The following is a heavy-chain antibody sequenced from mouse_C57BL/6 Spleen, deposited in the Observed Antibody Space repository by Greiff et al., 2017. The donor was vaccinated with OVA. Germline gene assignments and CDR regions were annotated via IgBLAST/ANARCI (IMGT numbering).Heavy chain of an antibody. V-gene: IGHV1-63*01. CDR3: ARCETAQATAGCAY. Sequence: QVQLQQSGAELVRPGTSVKMSCKASGYTFTNYWIGWAKQRPGHGLEWIGDIYPGGGYTNYNEKFKGKATLTADKSSSTAYMQISSLTSEDSAIYYCARCETAQATAGCAYWGQGTLVTVSA. CDR2: IYPGGGYT. J-gene: IGHJ3*01. CDR1: GYTFTNYW. D-gene: IGHD3-2*02.